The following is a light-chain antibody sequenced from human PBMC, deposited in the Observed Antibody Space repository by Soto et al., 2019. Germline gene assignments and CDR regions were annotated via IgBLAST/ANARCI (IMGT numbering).Light chain of an antibody. J-gene: IGLJ7*01. V-gene: IGLV1-44*01. CDR1: SSNIGSNT. Sequence: QPVLTQPPSASGTPGQRVTISCSGSSSNIGSNTVNWYQQFPGTAPKLLIYSNNQRPSGVPDRVSGSKSGTSASLAISGLQSEDEADYYCAAWDDRLNGVVFGGGTQLTVL. CDR3: AAWDDRLNGVV. CDR2: SNN.